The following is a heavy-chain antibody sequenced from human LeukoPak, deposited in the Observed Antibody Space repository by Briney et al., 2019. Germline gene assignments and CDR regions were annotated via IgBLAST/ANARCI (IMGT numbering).Heavy chain of an antibody. CDR1: GFTFSSYS. CDR3: ARVGGATYQFDY. J-gene: IGHJ4*02. CDR2: TSSSSSYI. D-gene: IGHD1-26*01. V-gene: IGHV3-21*01. Sequence: PGGSLRLSCAASGFTFSSYSMNWVRQAPGKGLEWVSSTSSSSSYIYYADSVKGRFTISRDNAKNSLYLQMNSLRAEDTAVYYCARVGGATYQFDYWGQGTLVTVSS.